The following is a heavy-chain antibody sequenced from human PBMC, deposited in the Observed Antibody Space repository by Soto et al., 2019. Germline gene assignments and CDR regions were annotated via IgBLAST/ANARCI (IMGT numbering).Heavy chain of an antibody. CDR1: GFTFDDYA. Sequence: PGGSLRLSCAASGFTFDDYAMHWVRQAPGKGLEWVSGISWNSGSIGYADSVKGRFTISRDNAKNSLYLQMNSLRAEDTALYYCAKDPADGYNLNYYYGMDVWGQGTTVTVSS. CDR2: ISWNSGSI. D-gene: IGHD5-12*01. J-gene: IGHJ6*02. V-gene: IGHV3-9*01. CDR3: AKDPADGYNLNYYYGMDV.